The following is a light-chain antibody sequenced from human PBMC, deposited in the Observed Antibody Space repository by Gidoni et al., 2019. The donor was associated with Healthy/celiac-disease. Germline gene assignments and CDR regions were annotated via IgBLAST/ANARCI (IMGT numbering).Light chain of an antibody. V-gene: IGLV3-1*01. CDR3: QAWDSSTALYV. CDR1: KLGDKY. Sequence: SYELTHPPSASVPPGQTASITCPGHKLGDKYACWYQQKPGQPPALVIYQDSKRPSGIPERFSGSNSGNTATLTISGTQAMDEADYYCQAWDSSTALYVFGTGTKVTVL. CDR2: QDS. J-gene: IGLJ1*01.